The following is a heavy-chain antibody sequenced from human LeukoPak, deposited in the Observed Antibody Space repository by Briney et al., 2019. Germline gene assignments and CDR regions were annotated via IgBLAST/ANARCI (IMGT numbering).Heavy chain of an antibody. CDR2: IRSDGYHT. D-gene: IGHD1-26*01. CDR1: GFIFDTYD. Sequence: GGSLRLSCGAFGFIFDTYDMHWVRQAPGKGLEWVAFIRSDGYHTYYADSVKGRFTITRDNSKNTLYLQMNSLRLEDMAVYYCAKPSGSGVDYWGRGTRVTVSS. CDR3: AKPSGSGVDY. V-gene: IGHV3-30*02. J-gene: IGHJ4*02.